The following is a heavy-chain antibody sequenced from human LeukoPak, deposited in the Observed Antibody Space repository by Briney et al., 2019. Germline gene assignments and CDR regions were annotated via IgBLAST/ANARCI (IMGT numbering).Heavy chain of an antibody. J-gene: IGHJ6*03. V-gene: IGHV3-49*03. CDR2: IRSKTYGGAI. CDR3: ARDQLGGDPDDYYYYYMDV. D-gene: IGHD4-17*01. Sequence: GGSLRLSCTPSGFLFGAYAMSWFRQAPGKGLEWVGFIRSKTYGGAIEYAASVKGRFTISRDDSKGIAYLQMNSLKTEDTAVYYCARDQLGGDPDDYYYYYMDVWGKGTTVTVSS. CDR1: GFLFGAYA.